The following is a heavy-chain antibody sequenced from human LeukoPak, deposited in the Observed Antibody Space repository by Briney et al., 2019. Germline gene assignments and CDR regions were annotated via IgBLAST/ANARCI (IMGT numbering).Heavy chain of an antibody. CDR3: AKSQSHFVVVVAAITPDY. D-gene: IGHD2-15*01. V-gene: IGHV3-23*01. CDR1: GFTFSSYA. Sequence: PGGSLRLSCAASGFTFSSYAMSWVRQAPGKGLEWVSGITGSGSGTYYADSVKGQFTISRDNAKNTLYLQMNSLRVEDTAVYYCAKSQSHFVVVVAAITPDYWGQGTLVTVSS. J-gene: IGHJ4*02. CDR2: ITGSGSGT.